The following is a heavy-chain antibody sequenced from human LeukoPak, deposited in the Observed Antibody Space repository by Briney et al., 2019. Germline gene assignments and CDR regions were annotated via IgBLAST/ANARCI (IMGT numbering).Heavy chain of an antibody. CDR1: GFTFSSYS. CDR3: ARVTYYYGSADNWFDP. D-gene: IGHD3-10*01. V-gene: IGHV3-21*01. J-gene: IGHJ5*02. CDR2: ISSSSSYI. Sequence: PGGSLRLSCAASGFTFSSYSMNWVRQAPGKGLEWVSSISSSSSYIYYADSVKGRFTISRDNAKNSLYLQMNSLRAEDTAVYYCARVTYYYGSADNWFDPWGQGTLVTVSS.